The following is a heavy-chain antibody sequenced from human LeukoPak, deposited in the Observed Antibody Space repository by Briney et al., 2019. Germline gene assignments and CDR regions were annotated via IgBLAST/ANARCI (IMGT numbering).Heavy chain of an antibody. CDR1: GYTFTGYY. D-gene: IGHD4-23*01. CDR2: INPNSGGT. Sequence: GASVKVSCKASGYTFTGYYMHWVRQAPRQGLEWMGWINPNSGGTNYAQKFQGRVTMTRDTSISTAYMELSRLRSDDTAVYYCARSLRWEDYYGMDVWGQGTTVTVSS. J-gene: IGHJ6*02. CDR3: ARSLRWEDYYGMDV. V-gene: IGHV1-2*02.